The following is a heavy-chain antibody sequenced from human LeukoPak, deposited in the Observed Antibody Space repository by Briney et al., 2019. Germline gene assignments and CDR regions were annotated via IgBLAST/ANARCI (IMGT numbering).Heavy chain of an antibody. Sequence: ASVKVSCNASGYTFTDYYMHWVRQAPGQGLEWMGWMNPNSGNTGYAQKFQGRVTMTRNTSISTAYMELSSLRSEDTAVYYCAKDHLPGIVVADRDYWGQGTLVTVSS. D-gene: IGHD6-19*01. CDR3: AKDHLPGIVVADRDY. V-gene: IGHV1-8*02. J-gene: IGHJ4*02. CDR1: GYTFTDYY. CDR2: MNPNSGNT.